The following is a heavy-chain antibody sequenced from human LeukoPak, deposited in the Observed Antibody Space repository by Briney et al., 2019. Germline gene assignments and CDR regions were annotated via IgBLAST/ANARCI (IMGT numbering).Heavy chain of an antibody. J-gene: IGHJ3*02. D-gene: IGHD6-19*01. CDR3: ARRSSGITDAFDI. Sequence: ASVKVSCKASGYTFTSYYMHWVRQAPGQGLEWMGIINPSGGSTSYAQKFQGRVTLTRDTSTSTVYMELSSLRSEDTAVYYCARRSSGITDAFDIWGQGTMVTVSS. V-gene: IGHV1-46*01. CDR2: INPSGGST. CDR1: GYTFTSYY.